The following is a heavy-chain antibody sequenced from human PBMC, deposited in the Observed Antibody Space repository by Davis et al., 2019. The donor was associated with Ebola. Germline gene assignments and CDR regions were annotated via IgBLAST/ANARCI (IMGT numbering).Heavy chain of an antibody. CDR2: RYNSGST. V-gene: IGHV4-59*01. Sequence: SETLSLTCSVSGASISSYYWSWIRQAPGKGLEWIGFRYNSGSTNHNPSLQSRVIISIDTANKQISLKLSSVTAADTAVYYCARGNYGDYIVLYYYNMDVWGQGTTVTVSS. D-gene: IGHD4-17*01. CDR3: ARGNYGDYIVLYYYNMDV. CDR1: GASISSYY. J-gene: IGHJ6*02.